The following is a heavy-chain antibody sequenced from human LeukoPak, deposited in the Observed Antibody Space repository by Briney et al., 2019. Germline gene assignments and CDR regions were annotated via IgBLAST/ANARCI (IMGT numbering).Heavy chain of an antibody. CDR2: ISGTSGTI. D-gene: IGHD2-21*02. Sequence: PGGSLRLSCAASGFTFSNYAMSWVRQAPGKGLEWLSGISGTSGTINYAAPVKGRFTISRDNSKNTLYLQMNSLRVDDMAVYYCAKRLGDPRAFDYWGQGTLVTVSS. V-gene: IGHV3-23*01. J-gene: IGHJ4*02. CDR3: AKRLGDPRAFDY. CDR1: GFTFSNYA.